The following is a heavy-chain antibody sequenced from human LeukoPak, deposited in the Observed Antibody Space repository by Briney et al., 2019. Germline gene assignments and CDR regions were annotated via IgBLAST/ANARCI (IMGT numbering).Heavy chain of an antibody. CDR1: GFIFSSYA. D-gene: IGHD6-13*01. Sequence: GGSLSLSCAASGFIFSSYAMSWLRQAPGKGLEWFSAISGSGGSTYYADSVKGRFTISRDNSKNTLYLQMNSLRAEDTAVYYCAKDVGSERARGSTTARKTNPIAAAGGVDAFDIWGQGTMVTVSS. V-gene: IGHV3-23*01. CDR3: AKDVGSERARGSTTARKTNPIAAAGGVDAFDI. J-gene: IGHJ3*02. CDR2: ISGSGGST.